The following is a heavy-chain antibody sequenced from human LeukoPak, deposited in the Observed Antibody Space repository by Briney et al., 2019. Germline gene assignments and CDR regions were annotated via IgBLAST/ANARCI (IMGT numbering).Heavy chain of an antibody. J-gene: IGHJ4*02. CDR2: INPSGGST. V-gene: IGHV1-46*01. Sequence: ASVKVSCKASGYTFTSYYMHWVRQAPGQGLEWMGIINPSGGSTSYAQKFQGRVTMTRDTSTSTVYMELSSLRSEDTAVYYCARVRMYYDGSAASFDYWGQGTLVTVSS. CDR3: ARVRMYYDGSAASFDY. D-gene: IGHD3-22*01. CDR1: GYTFTSYY.